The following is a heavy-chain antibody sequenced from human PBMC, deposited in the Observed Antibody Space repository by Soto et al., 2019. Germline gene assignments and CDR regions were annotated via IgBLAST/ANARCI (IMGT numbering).Heavy chain of an antibody. D-gene: IGHD3-22*01. CDR2: IIPIFGTA. J-gene: IGHJ6*02. CDR3: ARAPIYYDSSGSPTYYYYGMDV. CDR1: GGTFSSYA. Sequence: QVQLVQSGAAVKKPGSSVKVSCKASGGTFSSYAISWVRQAPGQGLEWMGGIIPIFGTANYAQKFQGRVTITAEESTSTADMELSSLRSEDTAVYYCARAPIYYDSSGSPTYYYYGMDVWGQGTTVTVSS. V-gene: IGHV1-69*01.